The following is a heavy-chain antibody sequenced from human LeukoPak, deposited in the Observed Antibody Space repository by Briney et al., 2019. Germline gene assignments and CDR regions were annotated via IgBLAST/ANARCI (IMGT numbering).Heavy chain of an antibody. CDR3: ARGGRIQLWSRDYYYMDV. Sequence: GSLRLSCAASGFTFSNTAMSWVRQAPGKGLEWIGSIYHSGSTYYNPSLKSRVTISVDTSKNQFSLKLSSVTAADTAVYYCARGGRIQLWSRDYYYMDVWGKGTTVTISS. V-gene: IGHV4-4*02. CDR2: IYHSGST. J-gene: IGHJ6*03. D-gene: IGHD5-18*01. CDR1: GFTFSNTAM.